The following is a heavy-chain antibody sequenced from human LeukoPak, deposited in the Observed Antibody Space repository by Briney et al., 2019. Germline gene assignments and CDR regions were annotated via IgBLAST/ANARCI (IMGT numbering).Heavy chain of an antibody. V-gene: IGHV5-51*01. CDR1: RYIFATSW. Sequence: GESLKISFQGSRYIFATSWVGWVRARPGKGLEWMGIISPGDSDTRYGPSFQGQVTFSVDESISTAYLQWSSLTASDTALYYCARHRSSGYYDYWGQGTLVTVSS. J-gene: IGHJ4*02. D-gene: IGHD3-22*01. CDR2: ISPGDSDT. CDR3: ARHRSSGYYDY.